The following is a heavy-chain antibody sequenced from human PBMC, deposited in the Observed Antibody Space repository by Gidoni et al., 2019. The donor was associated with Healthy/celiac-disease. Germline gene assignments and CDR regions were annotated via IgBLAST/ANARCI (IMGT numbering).Heavy chain of an antibody. D-gene: IGHD6-13*01. V-gene: IGHV1-18*01. CDR2: ISAYNGNT. CDR1: GYTFTSYG. J-gene: IGHJ4*02. Sequence: QVQLVQSGAEVKKPGASVKVSCKDSGYTFTSYGISWVRQAPGQGLEWMGWISAYNGNTNYAQKLQGRVTMTTDTSTSTAYMELRSLRSDDTAVYYCARDRVGYSSSWTAFDYWGQGTLVTVSS. CDR3: ARDRVGYSSSWTAFDY.